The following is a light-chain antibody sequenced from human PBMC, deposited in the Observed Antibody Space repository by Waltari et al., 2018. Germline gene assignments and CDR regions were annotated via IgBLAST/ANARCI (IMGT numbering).Light chain of an antibody. CDR3: CSYTSSSTVV. Sequence: QSALTQPASVSGSPGQSITISCTGPSSDVGNYKLLSWYQQHPGKAPKLIIYEGFKRPSGVSDRFSGSQSGNTASLTVSGLQAEDEADYYCCSYTSSSTVVFGGGTKLTVL. V-gene: IGLV2-14*02. CDR2: EGF. CDR1: SSDVGNYKL. J-gene: IGLJ2*01.